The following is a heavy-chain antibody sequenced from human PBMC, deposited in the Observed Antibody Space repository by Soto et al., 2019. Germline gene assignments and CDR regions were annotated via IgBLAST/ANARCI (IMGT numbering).Heavy chain of an antibody. CDR1: GFTFSSYA. D-gene: IGHD3-16*01. V-gene: IGHV3-64*02. J-gene: IGHJ4*02. CDR3: ARGEREEGGGDESFDY. Sequence: EVQLVESGEGLVQPGGSLRLSCAASGFTFSSYAMHWVRQAPGKGLEYVSAISSNGGSTYYADSVKGRFTISRDNSKNTLYLQMGSLRAEDMAVYYCARGEREEGGGDESFDYWGQGTLVTVSS. CDR2: ISSNGGST.